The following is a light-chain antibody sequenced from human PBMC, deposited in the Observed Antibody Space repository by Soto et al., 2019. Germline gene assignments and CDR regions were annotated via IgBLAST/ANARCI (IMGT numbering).Light chain of an antibody. Sequence: DVPMTQSPSSLYASVGDRVTITCRASHPISNYLNWYQHRPGKAPKLLIYGASSLESGVPSRFSGSGSGTEFTLTISSLQPDDSATYYCQQCNRYPITFGQGTRLEIK. CDR3: QQCNRYPIT. V-gene: IGKV1-39*01. J-gene: IGKJ5*01. CDR2: GAS. CDR1: HPISNY.